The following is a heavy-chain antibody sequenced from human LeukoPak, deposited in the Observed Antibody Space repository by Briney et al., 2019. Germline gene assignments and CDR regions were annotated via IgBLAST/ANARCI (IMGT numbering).Heavy chain of an antibody. J-gene: IGHJ4*02. V-gene: IGHV4-34*01. CDR2: INHSGST. Sequence: SSETLSLTCAVYGGSFSGYYWSWIRQPPGKGLEWIGEINHSGSTNYNPSLKSRVTISVDTSKNQFSLKLSSVTAADTAVYYCASRGGVGATDHWGQGTLVTVSS. CDR1: GGSFSGYY. CDR3: ASRGGVGATDH. D-gene: IGHD1-26*01.